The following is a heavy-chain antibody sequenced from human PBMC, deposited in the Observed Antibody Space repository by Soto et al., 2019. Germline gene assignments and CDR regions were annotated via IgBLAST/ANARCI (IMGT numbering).Heavy chain of an antibody. Sequence: SETLSLTCTVSGGSISRSSYYWGWIRQPPGKGLEWIGSIYYSGSTYYNPSLKSRVTISVDTSKNQFSLKLSSVTAADTAVYYCASAMVYANIGWFDPWGQGTLVTVSS. CDR3: ASAMVYANIGWFDP. CDR1: GGSISRSSYY. D-gene: IGHD2-8*01. CDR2: IYYSGST. V-gene: IGHV4-39*01. J-gene: IGHJ5*02.